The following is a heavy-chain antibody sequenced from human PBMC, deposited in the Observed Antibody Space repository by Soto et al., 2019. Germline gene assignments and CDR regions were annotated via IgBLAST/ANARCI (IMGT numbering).Heavy chain of an antibody. Sequence: QVQLVQSGAEVKKPGASVKVSCKASGYTFTSYYMHWVRQAPGQGLEWMGIINPSGGSTSYAQKVQGRVTMTRDTSTSTVYMELSSLRSEDTAVYYCARTPTQLIAVAGFDYWGQGTLVTVSS. J-gene: IGHJ4*02. D-gene: IGHD6-19*01. CDR2: INPSGGST. V-gene: IGHV1-46*01. CDR1: GYTFTSYY. CDR3: ARTPTQLIAVAGFDY.